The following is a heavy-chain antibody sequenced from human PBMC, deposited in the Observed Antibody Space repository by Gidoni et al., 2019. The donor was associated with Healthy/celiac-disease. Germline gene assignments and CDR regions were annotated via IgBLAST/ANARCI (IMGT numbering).Heavy chain of an antibody. D-gene: IGHD3-10*01. Sequence: QVQLVESGGGVVQPGRSLRLSCAASGFTFSRYAMHWVRQAPGKGLEWVAVISYDGSNKYYADSVKGRFTISRDNSKNTLYLQMNSLRAEDTAVYYCARDVWVRGVRTAPDYWGQGTLVTVSS. CDR2: ISYDGSNK. V-gene: IGHV3-30-3*01. CDR1: GFTFSRYA. CDR3: ARDVWVRGVRTAPDY. J-gene: IGHJ4*02.